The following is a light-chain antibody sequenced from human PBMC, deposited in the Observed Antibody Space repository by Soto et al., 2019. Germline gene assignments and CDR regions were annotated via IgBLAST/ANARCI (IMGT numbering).Light chain of an antibody. CDR2: DAS. Sequence: PGERATLSCRASQSVRNNLAWYQQKPGQPPRLLIYDASYRATDIPARFSGSGSGTDFTLTINSLESEDFAIYHCQQRSNWPSFGQGTRLEIK. CDR1: QSVRNN. V-gene: IGKV3-11*01. CDR3: QQRSNWPS. J-gene: IGKJ5*01.